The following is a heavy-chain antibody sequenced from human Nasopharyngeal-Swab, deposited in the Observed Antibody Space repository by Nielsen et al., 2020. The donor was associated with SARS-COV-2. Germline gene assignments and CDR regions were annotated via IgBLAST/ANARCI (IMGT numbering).Heavy chain of an antibody. J-gene: IGHJ4*02. CDR2: INHSGST. CDR1: GGSFSGYY. Sequence: SETLSLTCAVYGGSFSGYYWNWIRQAPGKGLEWIGEINHSGSTNYNPSLKSRVTISVDPSKNQFSLKLHSVTAADTAVYHCARVLVSLTGDLDSWGRGTPVTVSS. CDR3: ARVLVSLTGDLDS. D-gene: IGHD3-10*01. V-gene: IGHV4-34*01.